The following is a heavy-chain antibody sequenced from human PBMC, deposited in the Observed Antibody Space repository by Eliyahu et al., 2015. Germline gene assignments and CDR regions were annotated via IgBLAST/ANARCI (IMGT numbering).Heavy chain of an antibody. CDR1: GFPXSSYW. V-gene: IGHV3-21*01. J-gene: IGHJ4*02. Sequence: EVQLVESGGGLVQPGXSLRLSXAASGFPXSSYWMSWVRXXPGKGLEWVSSIXSSSSYIYYADSVKGRFTISRDNAKNSLYLQMNSLRAEDTAVYYCARVDGIQLWSTFDYWGQGTLVTVSS. CDR2: IXSSSSYI. D-gene: IGHD5-18*01. CDR3: ARVDGIQLWSTFDY.